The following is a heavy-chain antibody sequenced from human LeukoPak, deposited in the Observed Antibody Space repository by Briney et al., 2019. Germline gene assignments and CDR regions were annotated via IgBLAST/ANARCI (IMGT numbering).Heavy chain of an antibody. Sequence: GGSLRLSCAASGFTFSSYSFNWVRQAPGGGLVWVSGINTDGSTTSYADSVKGRFTISRDNAKNTVYLQMSSLRAEDTAVYYCAKESGYDVDLEYWGQGALVTVSS. V-gene: IGHV3-74*01. J-gene: IGHJ4*02. CDR3: AKESGYDVDLEY. D-gene: IGHD5-12*01. CDR2: INTDGSTT. CDR1: GFTFSSYS.